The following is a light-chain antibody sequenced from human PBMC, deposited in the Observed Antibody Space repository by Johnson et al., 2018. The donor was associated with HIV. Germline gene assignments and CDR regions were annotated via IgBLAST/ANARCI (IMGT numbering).Light chain of an antibody. Sequence: TPPPSVSAAPGQKVTISCSGSNSNIGDNYVSWYQQVPGTAPKLLIYDNTKRPSGIPDRFSGSKSGTSATLGITGLQTGDEADYYCETWDSSLSTGFFGTGTKVTVL. CDR2: DNT. CDR1: NSNIGDNY. V-gene: IGLV1-51*01. CDR3: ETWDSSLSTGF. J-gene: IGLJ1*01.